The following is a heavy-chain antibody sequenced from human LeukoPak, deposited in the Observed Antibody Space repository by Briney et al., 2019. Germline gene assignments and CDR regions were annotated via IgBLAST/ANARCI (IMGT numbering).Heavy chain of an antibody. V-gene: IGHV1-18*01. CDR1: GYSFTSFG. Sequence: ASVKLSCNASGYSFTSFGISWVRQAPGQGLEWRGWISVFNGNANYAQKLQGRVTMTTDTSTSTAYMELRSLRSDDTAVYYCARDGEFYSNYFDYWGQGTLVTVSS. D-gene: IGHD3-10*01. CDR3: ARDGEFYSNYFDY. J-gene: IGHJ4*02. CDR2: ISVFNGNA.